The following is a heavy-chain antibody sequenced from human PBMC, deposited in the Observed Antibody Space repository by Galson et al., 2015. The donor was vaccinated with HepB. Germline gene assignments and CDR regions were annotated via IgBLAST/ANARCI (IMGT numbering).Heavy chain of an antibody. CDR3: ARGILDGYNHYWYFDL. CDR1: GFTFSSYG. J-gene: IGHJ2*01. V-gene: IGHV1-69*01. D-gene: IGHD5-24*01. Sequence: SCAASGFTFSSYGMHWVRQAPGQGLEWMGGIIPIFGTANYAQKFQGRVTITADESTSTAYMELSSLRSEDTAVYYCARGILDGYNHYWYFDLWGRGTLVTVSS. CDR2: IIPIFGTA.